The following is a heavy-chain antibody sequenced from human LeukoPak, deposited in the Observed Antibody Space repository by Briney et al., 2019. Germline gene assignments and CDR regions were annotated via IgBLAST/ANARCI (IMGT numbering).Heavy chain of an antibody. V-gene: IGHV5-51*01. CDR3: AITYCSSTSCYPFDY. Sequence: GESLKISCRGSGYSFTNYWIGWVRQMPGKGLEWMGIIYPGDSDTRYSPSFQGQVTISADKSISTAYLQWSSLKASDTAMYYCAITYCSSTSCYPFDYWGQGTLVTVSS. CDR2: IYPGDSDT. CDR1: GYSFTNYW. J-gene: IGHJ4*02. D-gene: IGHD2-2*01.